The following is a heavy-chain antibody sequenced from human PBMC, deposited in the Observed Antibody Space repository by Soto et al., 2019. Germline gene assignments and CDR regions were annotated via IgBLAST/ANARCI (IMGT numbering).Heavy chain of an antibody. Sequence: GGSLRLSCAASGFTFSSYAMNWVRQAPGKGLEWVSDITGSGGNTYYADSVKGRFTISRDNSKNTLYLQMNSLRAEDTAVYYCAKSLGTEYYYDSMDVWGKGSTVTVSS. J-gene: IGHJ6*03. CDR2: ITGSGGNT. CDR1: GFTFSSYA. CDR3: AKSLGTEYYYDSMDV. V-gene: IGHV3-23*01.